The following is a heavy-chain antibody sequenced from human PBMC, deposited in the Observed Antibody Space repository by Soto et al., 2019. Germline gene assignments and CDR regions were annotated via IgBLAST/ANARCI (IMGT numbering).Heavy chain of an antibody. CDR3: ARDCRFRFVGWLFSPYYYHGRDV. V-gene: IGHV1-18*01. CDR1: GYTFTSYG. D-gene: IGHD3-3*01. CDR2: ISAYNGNT. Sequence: RASVKVSCKASGYTFTSYGISWVRQAPGQGLEWMGWISAYNGNTNYAQKLQGRVTMTTDTSTSTAYMELRSLRSDDTAVYSCARDCRFRFVGWLFSPYYYHGRDVWGQGCRVTVAS. J-gene: IGHJ6*01.